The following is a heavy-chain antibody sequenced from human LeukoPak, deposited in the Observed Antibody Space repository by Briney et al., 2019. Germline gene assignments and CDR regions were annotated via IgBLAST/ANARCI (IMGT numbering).Heavy chain of an antibody. CDR1: GFTFSNYA. Sequence: PGGSLRLSCAASGFTFSNYALNWVRQAPGKGLEWVSYISSGGTTIYYADSVKGRFTISRDNAKSSLYLQMNSLRDEDTAVYYCARDGELWLSDNWFDPWGQGTLVTVSS. V-gene: IGHV3-48*02. J-gene: IGHJ5*02. CDR3: ARDGELWLSDNWFDP. CDR2: ISSGGTTI. D-gene: IGHD5-18*01.